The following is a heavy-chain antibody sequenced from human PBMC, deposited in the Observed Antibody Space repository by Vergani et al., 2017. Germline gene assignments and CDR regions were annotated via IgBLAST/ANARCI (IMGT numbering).Heavy chain of an antibody. V-gene: IGHV1-2*02. CDR1: GYTFTNSP. Sequence: QVQLLQSGSELKKPGASVRISCEASGYTFTNSPLIWVRQAPGQGLEWMGWINPNSGGTNYAQKFQGRVTMTRDTSISTACMELRRLRSDDTAVYYCARGEGSGWKGGYHYYGMDVWAQGTTVTVSS. D-gene: IGHD6-19*01. CDR3: ARGEGSGWKGGYHYYGMDV. CDR2: INPNSGGT. J-gene: IGHJ6*02.